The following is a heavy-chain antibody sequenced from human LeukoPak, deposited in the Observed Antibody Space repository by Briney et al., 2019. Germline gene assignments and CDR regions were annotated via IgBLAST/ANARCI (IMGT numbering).Heavy chain of an antibody. CDR3: ARSIGWLPSTNVVTAKGWFDP. CDR2: IYTSGST. D-gene: IGHD2-21*02. Sequence: SQTLSLTCTVSGGSISSGTYYWSWIRQPAGKGLEWIGRIYTSGSTNYNPSLKSRVTISVDTSKNQFSLKLSSVTAADTAVYYCARSIGWLPSTNVVTAKGWFDPWGQGTLVTVSS. CDR1: GGSISSGTYY. V-gene: IGHV4-61*02. J-gene: IGHJ5*02.